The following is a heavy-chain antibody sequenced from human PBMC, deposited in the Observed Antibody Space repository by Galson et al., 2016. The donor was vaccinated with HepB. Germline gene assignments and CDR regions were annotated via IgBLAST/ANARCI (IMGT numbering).Heavy chain of an antibody. Sequence: SLRLSCAASGFNFSSYAMRWVRQAPGKGLELVSSISGSGGSTYYADSVKGRFTISRDNSKNTLYLQMNSLRAEDTAVYYCAKAADYYDSSGYYYLNWFDPWGQRTLVTVSS. CDR2: ISGSGGST. CDR1: GFNFSSYA. V-gene: IGHV3-23*01. J-gene: IGHJ5*02. CDR3: AKAADYYDSSGYYYLNWFDP. D-gene: IGHD3-22*01.